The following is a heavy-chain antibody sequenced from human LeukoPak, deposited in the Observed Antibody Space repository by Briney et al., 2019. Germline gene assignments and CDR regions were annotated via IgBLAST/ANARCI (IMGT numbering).Heavy chain of an antibody. V-gene: IGHV3-48*04. J-gene: IGHJ4*02. CDR3: ARAYGSGTYAFDY. Sequence: GGSLRLSCAASGFTFSRYSMNWVRQAPGKGLEWVSYISSSGSTIHYADSVKGRFTISRDNPKNSLYLQMNSLRAEDTAVYYCARAYGSGTYAFDYWGQGTLVTVSS. CDR2: ISSSGSTI. CDR1: GFTFSRYS. D-gene: IGHD3-10*01.